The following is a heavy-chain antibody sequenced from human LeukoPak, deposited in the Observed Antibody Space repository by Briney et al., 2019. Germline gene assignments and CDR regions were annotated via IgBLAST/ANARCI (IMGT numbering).Heavy chain of an antibody. V-gene: IGHV1-8*03. CDR1: GYTFTGYY. CDR3: AIRDGYRDY. J-gene: IGHJ4*02. CDR2: MNPNSGNT. D-gene: IGHD5-24*01. Sequence: VASVKVSCKASGYTFTGYYMHWVRQAPGQGLEWMGWMNPNSGNTGYAQKFQGRVTITRNTSISTAYMELSSLRSEDTAVYYCAIRDGYRDYWGQGTLVTVSS.